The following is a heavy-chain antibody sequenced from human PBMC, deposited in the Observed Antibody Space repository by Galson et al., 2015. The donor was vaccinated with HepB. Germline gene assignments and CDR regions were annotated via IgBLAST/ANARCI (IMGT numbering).Heavy chain of an antibody. J-gene: IGHJ4*02. CDR3: TSPKGGYGSAPSPN. CDR2: IRSRAYGGTT. Sequence: SLRLSCAASGFTFGDYAMSWFRQAPGKGLEWVGFIRSRAYGGTTEYAASVKGRFTISRDDSKSIAYLQMNSLKTEDTAVYYCTSPKGGYGSAPSPNWGQGTLVTVSS. V-gene: IGHV3-49*03. D-gene: IGHD3-10*01. CDR1: GFTFGDYA.